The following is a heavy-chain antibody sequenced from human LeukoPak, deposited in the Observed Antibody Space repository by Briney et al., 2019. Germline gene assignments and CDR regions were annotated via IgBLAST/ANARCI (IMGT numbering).Heavy chain of an antibody. CDR2: ISSSSSYI. V-gene: IGHV3-21*01. J-gene: IGHJ5*02. Sequence: PGGSLRLSCAASGFTFSSYSMNWVRQAPGKGLEWVSSISSSSSYIYYADSVKGRFTISRDNAKNSLYLQMNSLRAEDTAVYYCARDSAATTIFGVVLGFDPWGQGTLVTVSS. D-gene: IGHD3-3*01. CDR3: ARDSAATTIFGVVLGFDP. CDR1: GFTFSSYS.